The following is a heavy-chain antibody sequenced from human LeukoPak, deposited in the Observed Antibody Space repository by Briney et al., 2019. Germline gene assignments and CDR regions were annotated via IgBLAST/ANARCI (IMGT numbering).Heavy chain of an antibody. J-gene: IGHJ4*02. CDR3: ARIFRGAYFDY. CDR2: IHFSGST. D-gene: IGHD3-10*01. Sequence: SETLSLTCTVSGGSISSYYWSWIRQPPGKGLEWIGYIHFSGSTNYNPSLKSRVTVSDDKSKNQFSLKLSSVTAADTAVYYCARIFRGAYFDYWGQGTLVTVSS. CDR1: GGSISSYY. V-gene: IGHV4-59*01.